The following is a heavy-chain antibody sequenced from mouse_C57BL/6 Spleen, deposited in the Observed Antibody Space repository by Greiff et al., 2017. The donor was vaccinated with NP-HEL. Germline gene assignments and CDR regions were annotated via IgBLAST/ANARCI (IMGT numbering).Heavy chain of an antibody. Sequence: QVQLQQPGAELVKPGASVKLSCKASGYTFTSYWMQWVKQRPGQGLEWIGEIDPSDSYTNYNQKFKGKATLTVDTSSSTAYMQLSSLTSEDSAVYYCARWVHYYGSSSPLFDYWGQGTTLTVSS. V-gene: IGHV1-50*01. CDR1: GYTFTSYW. J-gene: IGHJ2*01. D-gene: IGHD1-1*01. CDR2: IDPSDSYT. CDR3: ARWVHYYGSSSPLFDY.